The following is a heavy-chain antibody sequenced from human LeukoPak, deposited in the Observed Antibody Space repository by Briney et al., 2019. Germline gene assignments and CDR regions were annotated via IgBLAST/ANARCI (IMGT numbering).Heavy chain of an antibody. D-gene: IGHD3-9*01. CDR2: IYYSGST. J-gene: IGHJ4*02. V-gene: IGHV4-39*07. CDR1: GGSISSGSYY. Sequence: SETLSLTCTVSGGSISSGSYYWGWIRQPPGKGLEWIGSIYYSGSTYYNPSLKSRVTISVDTSKNQFSLKLSSVTAADTAVYYCASSHYDILTGYYTFDYWGQGTLVTVSS. CDR3: ASSHYDILTGYYTFDY.